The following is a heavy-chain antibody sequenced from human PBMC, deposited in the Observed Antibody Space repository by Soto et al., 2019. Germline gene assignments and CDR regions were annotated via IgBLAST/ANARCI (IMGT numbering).Heavy chain of an antibody. J-gene: IGHJ4*02. V-gene: IGHV4-59*01. CDR2: IYYSGST. D-gene: IGHD3-10*02. CDR1: GGYISSYY. Sequence: PSETLSLTCTVSGGYISSYYWTWIRQPPGKGLEWIGYIYYSGSTNYNPSLKSRVTMSIDTSKNQFSLKLSSVTAADTAVYYCARAFGSTMSSLFWGPGTLVTVSS. CDR3: ARAFGSTMSSLF.